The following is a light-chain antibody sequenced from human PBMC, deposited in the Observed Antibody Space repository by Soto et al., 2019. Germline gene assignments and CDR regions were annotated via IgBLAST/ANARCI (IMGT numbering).Light chain of an antibody. CDR2: DVS. CDR3: SSYTSSSTLAV. CDR1: SSDVGGYNY. J-gene: IGLJ1*01. V-gene: IGLV2-14*01. Sequence: QSALTQPASVSGSPGQSITISCTGTSSDVGGYNYVSWYQQHPGKAPKLMIYDVSNRPSGVSNRFSGSKSGNTASLTISGLQAEDESDYYCSSYTSSSTLAVFGTGNNVTVL.